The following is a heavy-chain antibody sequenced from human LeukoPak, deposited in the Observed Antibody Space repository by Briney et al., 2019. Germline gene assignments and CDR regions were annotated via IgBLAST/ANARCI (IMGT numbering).Heavy chain of an antibody. CDR3: ARDSMSDALPDY. D-gene: IGHD2-21*02. Sequence: PGGSLRLSCAASGSTFSSYEMNWVRQAPGEGLEWVSSISSSSSYIYYADLVKGRFTISRDNAKNSLYLQMNSLRAEDTAVYYCARDSMSDALPDYWGQGTLVTVSS. J-gene: IGHJ4*02. V-gene: IGHV3-21*01. CDR1: GSTFSSYE. CDR2: ISSSSSYI.